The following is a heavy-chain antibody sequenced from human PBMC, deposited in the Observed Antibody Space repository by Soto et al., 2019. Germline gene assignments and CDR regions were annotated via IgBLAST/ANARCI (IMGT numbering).Heavy chain of an antibody. D-gene: IGHD3-9*01. CDR1: GGSISSSNYY. CDR2: IYYSGST. V-gene: IGHV4-39*01. J-gene: IGHJ4*02. CDR3: ARHGLRYFDWLLYSDY. Sequence: QLQLQESGPGLVKPSETLSLICTVSGGSISSSNYYWGWIRQSPRKGLEWIGSIYYSGSTYYNPSRKSRVTISVDTPNNQFSLKLSSVIAADTAVYYCARHGLRYFDWLLYSDYWGQGALVTVSS.